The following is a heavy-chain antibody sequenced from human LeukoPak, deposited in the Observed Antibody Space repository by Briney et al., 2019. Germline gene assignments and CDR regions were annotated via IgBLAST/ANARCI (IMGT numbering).Heavy chain of an antibody. V-gene: IGHV1-8*01. CDR3: ARGGQWLVLNWFDP. J-gene: IGHJ5*02. D-gene: IGHD6-19*01. CDR2: MNPNSGNT. Sequence: ASVKVSCKAAGYTFTSYDIKWVRQATGQGLEWMGWMNPNSGNTGYAQKFQGRVTMTRNTSISTAYMELSSLRSEDTAVYYCARGGQWLVLNWFDPWCQGTLVTVSS. CDR1: GYTFTSYD.